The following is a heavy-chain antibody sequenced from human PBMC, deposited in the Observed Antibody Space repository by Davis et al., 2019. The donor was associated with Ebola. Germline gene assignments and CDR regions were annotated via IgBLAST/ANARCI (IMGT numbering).Heavy chain of an antibody. Sequence: GESLKISCAASGFTFSSYSMNWVRQAPGKGLQWVSGIPGLCRSASYADFVTGRFTISSDNSKNMLYLQMNSLRAEDTAVYYCAKDRLSSQPSSFGMDVWGQGTTVTVS. CDR3: AKDRLSSQPSSFGMDV. CDR2: IPGLCRSA. D-gene: IGHD3-16*02. V-gene: IGHV3-23*01. J-gene: IGHJ6*02. CDR1: GFTFSSYS.